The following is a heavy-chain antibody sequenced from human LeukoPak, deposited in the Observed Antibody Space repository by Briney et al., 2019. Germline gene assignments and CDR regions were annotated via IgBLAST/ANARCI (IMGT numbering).Heavy chain of an antibody. CDR3: ARYCSSTSCYGYDAFDI. D-gene: IGHD2-2*01. CDR2: ISGSSSYI. CDR1: GFTFSRYS. J-gene: IGHJ3*02. V-gene: IGHV3-21*01. Sequence: GGSLRLSCAASGFTFSRYSMNWVRQAPGKGLEWVSSISGSSSYIYYADSVKGRFTISRDNAKNSLYLQMNSLRAEDTAVYYCARYCSSTSCYGYDAFDIWGQGTMVTVSS.